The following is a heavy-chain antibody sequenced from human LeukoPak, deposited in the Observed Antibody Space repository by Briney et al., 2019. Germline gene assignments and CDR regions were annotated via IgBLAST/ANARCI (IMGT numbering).Heavy chain of an antibody. D-gene: IGHD2-21*01. CDR2: ISGSGGST. CDR3: AKAPVTTCSGAYCYPFDY. CDR1: GFTFSSYA. Sequence: GGSLRLSCAASGFTFSSYAMSWVRQAPGKGLEWVSAISGSGGSTYYADSGKGRFTISRDSSKNTLYLQMNRLRAEDAAVYYCAKAPVTTCSGAYCYPFDYWGQGTLVTVSS. J-gene: IGHJ4*02. V-gene: IGHV3-23*01.